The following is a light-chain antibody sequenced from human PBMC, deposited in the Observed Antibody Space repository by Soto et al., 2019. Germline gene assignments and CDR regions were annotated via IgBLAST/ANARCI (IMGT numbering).Light chain of an antibody. Sequence: IQMTQSPSTLSASVGDTVTITCRASESIYSWLAWYKQIPGKAPQRLIYKTSTLQGGVPSRFSGSGSGAAYTLTISSLQPDDFATYFCQEYNTSSRTFGKGTRV. CDR1: ESIYSW. CDR2: KTS. J-gene: IGKJ1*01. V-gene: IGKV1-5*03. CDR3: QEYNTSSRT.